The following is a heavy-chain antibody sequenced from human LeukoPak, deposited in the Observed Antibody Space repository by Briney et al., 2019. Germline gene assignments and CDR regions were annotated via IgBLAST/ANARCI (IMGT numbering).Heavy chain of an antibody. J-gene: IGHJ4*02. V-gene: IGHV3-11*06. Sequence: GGSLRLSCAASGFTFTNSYMTWVRQAPGKGLEWLSYISGSGDDTNYAGSVRGRFTISRDNAKNSLYLQMNSLRAEDTAVYYCARGQRSVVATIQKSIDYWGQGTLVTVSS. D-gene: IGHD5-12*01. CDR3: ARGQRSVVATIQKSIDY. CDR1: GFTFTNSY. CDR2: ISGSGDDT.